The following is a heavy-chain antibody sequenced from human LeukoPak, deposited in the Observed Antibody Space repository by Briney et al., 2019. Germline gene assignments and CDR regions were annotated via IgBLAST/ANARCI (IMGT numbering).Heavy chain of an antibody. CDR1: GFTFSGYP. D-gene: IGHD6-6*01. CDR3: ARDSGQLAFDY. V-gene: IGHV3-33*01. Sequence: GGSLRLSCAASGFTFSGYPIHWVRQAPGKGLEWVAVIWYDGSNKYYADSVKGRFTISRDNSKNTLYLQMNSLRAEDTAVYYCARDSGQLAFDYWGQGTLVTVSS. J-gene: IGHJ4*02. CDR2: IWYDGSNK.